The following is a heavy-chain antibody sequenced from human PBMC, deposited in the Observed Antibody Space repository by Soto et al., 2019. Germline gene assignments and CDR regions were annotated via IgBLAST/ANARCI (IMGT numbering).Heavy chain of an antibody. D-gene: IGHD6-13*01. CDR3: ARERPIAAAGTGGGKNWFDP. J-gene: IGHJ5*02. Sequence: QVQLQESGPGLVKPSQTLSLTCTVSGGSISSGGYYWSWIRQHPGKGLEWIGYIYYSGSTYYNPSLKSRVTISVDTSKNQFSLKLSSVTAADTAVYYCARERPIAAAGTGGGKNWFDPWGQGTLVTVSS. CDR2: IYYSGST. V-gene: IGHV4-31*03. CDR1: GGSISSGGYY.